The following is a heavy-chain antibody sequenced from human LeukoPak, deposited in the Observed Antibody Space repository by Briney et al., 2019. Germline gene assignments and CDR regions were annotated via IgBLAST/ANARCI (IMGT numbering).Heavy chain of an antibody. CDR2: IYYSGIT. V-gene: IGHV4-59*01. D-gene: IGHD3-10*01. J-gene: IGHJ4*02. CDR1: GGSISSYF. Sequence: TSETLSLTCTVSGGSISSYFWSWIRQPPGKGLEWIGYIYYSGITNYNPSLKSRITISVDTSKNQFSLKLSSVTAADTAVYYCARGGENYFDYWGQGTLVTVSS. CDR3: ARGGENYFDY.